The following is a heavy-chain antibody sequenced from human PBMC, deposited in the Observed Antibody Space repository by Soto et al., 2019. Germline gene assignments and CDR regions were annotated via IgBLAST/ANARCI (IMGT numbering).Heavy chain of an antibody. Sequence: ASVKVSCKASGYTFTRYGISWVRQATGQGLEWMGWISAYNGNTNYAQKLQGRVTMTTDTSTSTAYMELRSLRSDDTAVYYCARGVPYYDFWSGYYSDYWGQGTLVTVSS. V-gene: IGHV1-18*04. CDR3: ARGVPYYDFWSGYYSDY. CDR1: GYTFTRYG. J-gene: IGHJ4*02. CDR2: ISAYNGNT. D-gene: IGHD3-3*01.